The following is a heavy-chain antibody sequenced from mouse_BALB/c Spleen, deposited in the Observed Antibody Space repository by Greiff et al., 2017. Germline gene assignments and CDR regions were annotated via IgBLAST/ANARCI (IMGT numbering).Heavy chain of an antibody. Sequence: EVMLVESGGGLVKPGGSLKLSCAASGFTFSSYAMSWVRQTPEKRLEWVASISSGGSTYYPDSVKGRFTISRDNARNILYLQMSSLRSEDTAMYYCARLLRLGYFDVWGAGTTVTVSS. CDR2: ISSGGST. CDR3: ARLLRLGYFDV. D-gene: IGHD1-2*01. J-gene: IGHJ1*01. V-gene: IGHV5-6-5*01. CDR1: GFTFSSYA.